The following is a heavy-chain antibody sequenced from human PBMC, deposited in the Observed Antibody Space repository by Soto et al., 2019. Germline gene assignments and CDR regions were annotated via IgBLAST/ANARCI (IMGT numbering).Heavy chain of an antibody. CDR2: IYYSGST. D-gene: IGHD2-15*01. Sequence: QVQLQEPGPGLVKPSETLSLTCTVSGGSISSYYWSWIRQPPGKGLEWIGYIYYSGSTNYNPSLKSRVTIPVHPSKNQFSLKLSSVTAADTAVYYCARRWGRSFDYWGQGTLVTVSS. J-gene: IGHJ4*02. V-gene: IGHV4-59*08. CDR1: GGSISSYY. CDR3: ARRWGRSFDY.